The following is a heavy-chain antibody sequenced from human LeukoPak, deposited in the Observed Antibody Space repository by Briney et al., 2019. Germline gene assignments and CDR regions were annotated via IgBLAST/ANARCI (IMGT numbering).Heavy chain of an antibody. CDR2: FFATRSS. CDR1: GGSINSGNYY. J-gene: IGHJ6*03. Sequence: PSETLSLTCTVSGGSINSGNYYCPWIRQPAGKGLEWIGGFFATRSSSSSHNPSLSGRASISVDTSKNQFSLQLSSVTAADTAVYYCARHEQQLVWVDYYYYMDVWGKGTTVTVSS. V-gene: IGHV4-61*02. CDR3: ARHEQQLVWVDYYYYMDV. D-gene: IGHD6-6*01.